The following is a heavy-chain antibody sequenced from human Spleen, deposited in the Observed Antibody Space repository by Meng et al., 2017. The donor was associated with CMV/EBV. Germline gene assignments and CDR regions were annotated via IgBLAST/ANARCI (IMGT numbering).Heavy chain of an antibody. V-gene: IGHV5-51*01. Sequence: SCKGSGYSFTNYWIAWVRQMPGKGLECMGIIHPGDSDTRYSPSFQGQVTISADKSIRTAYLQWSSLKASDTAMYYCARRDGIALFDFWGQGTLVTVSS. CDR1: GYSFTNYW. CDR2: IHPGDSDT. J-gene: IGHJ4*02. D-gene: IGHD6-13*01. CDR3: ARRDGIALFDF.